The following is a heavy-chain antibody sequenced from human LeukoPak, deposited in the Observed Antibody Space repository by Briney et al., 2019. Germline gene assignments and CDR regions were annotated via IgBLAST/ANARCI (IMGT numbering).Heavy chain of an antibody. J-gene: IGHJ4*02. D-gene: IGHD1-26*01. CDR2: IYNTGST. V-gene: IGHV3-66*01. CDR1: GFTVSSDY. Sequence: PGGSLRLSCAASGFTVSSDYMSWVRQAPGKGLEWVSVIYNTGSTYYADSVKGRFTISRDNSKNTLYLQMNSLRAEDTAVYYCAKSRVGATTLFDYWGQGTLVTVSS. CDR3: AKSRVGATTLFDY.